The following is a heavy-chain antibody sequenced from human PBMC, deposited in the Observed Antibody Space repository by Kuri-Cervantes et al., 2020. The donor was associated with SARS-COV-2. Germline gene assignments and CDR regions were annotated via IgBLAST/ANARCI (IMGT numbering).Heavy chain of an antibody. D-gene: IGHD3-3*01. CDR1: GYTFTTYD. CDR3: ARGGRITIFGVVTNFDY. V-gene: IGHV1-18*01. CDR2: ISAYNGNT. Sequence: ASVKVSCKASGYTFTTYDSNWVRQAPGQGLEWMGWISAYNGNTNYAQKFKGRVTMTTDTSTSTVYMELRSLTSDDTAVYYCARGGRITIFGVVTNFDYWGQGTLVTGSS. J-gene: IGHJ4*02.